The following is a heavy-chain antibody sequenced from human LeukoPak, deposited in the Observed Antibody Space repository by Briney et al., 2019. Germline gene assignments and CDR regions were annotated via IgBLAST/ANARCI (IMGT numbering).Heavy chain of an antibody. D-gene: IGHD6-13*01. CDR3: ARSHSSPTDDAFDI. V-gene: IGHV1-69*13. CDR2: IIPIFGTA. J-gene: IGHJ3*02. CDR1: GYTFTSYG. Sequence: GASVKVSCKASGYTFTSYGISRVRQAPGQGLEWMGGIIPIFGTANYAQKFQGRVTITADESTSTAYMELSSLRSEDTAVYYCARSHSSPTDDAFDIWGQGTMVTVSS.